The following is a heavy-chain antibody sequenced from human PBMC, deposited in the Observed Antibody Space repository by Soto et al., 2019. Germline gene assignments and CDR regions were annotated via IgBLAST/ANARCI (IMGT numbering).Heavy chain of an antibody. D-gene: IGHD1-26*01. V-gene: IGHV4-30-4*01. CDR3: ASGGSSNWFDP. Sequence: VQLQESGPGLVKPSQTLSLTCTVSSGSISSADYYWSWIRQPPGKGLEWIGYIYYTGSAHYNPSLKSRVTMSVDTSKNQFSLKVTSVTAADTAVYYCASGGSSNWFDPWGQGTLVTVSS. CDR1: SGSISSADYY. J-gene: IGHJ5*02. CDR2: IYYTGSA.